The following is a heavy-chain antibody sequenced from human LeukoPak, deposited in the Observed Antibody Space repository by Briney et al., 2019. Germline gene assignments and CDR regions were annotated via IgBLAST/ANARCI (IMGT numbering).Heavy chain of an antibody. CDR1: GYSITSGYY. Sequence: SETLSLTCSVSGYSITSGYYWGWIRQPPGKGLEWIGTIYHNGSTSYNPSLKSRVTISVDTSKNQFSLKLSSVTVADTAVYYCARDRKLRWTYYFDYWGQGTLVTVSS. CDR2: IYHNGST. D-gene: IGHD4-23*01. CDR3: ARDRKLRWTYYFDY. V-gene: IGHV4-38-2*02. J-gene: IGHJ4*02.